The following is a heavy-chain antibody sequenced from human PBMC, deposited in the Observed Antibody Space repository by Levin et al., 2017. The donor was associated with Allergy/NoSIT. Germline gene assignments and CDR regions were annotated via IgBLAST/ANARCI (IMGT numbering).Heavy chain of an antibody. J-gene: IGHJ6*03. CDR2: ISASSSYT. V-gene: IGHV3-21*01. Sequence: GESLKISCAVSGFTFSTYSMNWVRQAPGKGLEWVSSISASSSYTYYADSVKGRFTISRDNAKNSLYLQMNSLRAEDTAVYYCARTSGSTSSFYTYYYMDVWGKGTTVTVSS. CDR3: ARTSGSTSSFYTYYYMDV. D-gene: IGHD2-2*01. CDR1: GFTFSTYS.